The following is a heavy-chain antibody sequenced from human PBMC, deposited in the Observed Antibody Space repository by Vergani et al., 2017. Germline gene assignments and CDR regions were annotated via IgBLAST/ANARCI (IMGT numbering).Heavy chain of an antibody. Sequence: EVQLVESGGGIVKPGGSLRLSCVASGFSFRNAWMNWVRRTPGKGLEWVGRIKSTFDRGTTDYAAAVKGRFTISRDDSKNTLFLQMNGLKTEDIGVYYLTTKPRYCGDGSCYWLRDHHYYGMDVWGQGTTVTVSS. CDR1: GFSFRNAW. V-gene: IGHV3-15*07. D-gene: IGHD2-21*01. CDR3: TTKPRYCGDGSCYWLRDHHYYGMDV. J-gene: IGHJ6*02. CDR2: IKSTFDRGTT.